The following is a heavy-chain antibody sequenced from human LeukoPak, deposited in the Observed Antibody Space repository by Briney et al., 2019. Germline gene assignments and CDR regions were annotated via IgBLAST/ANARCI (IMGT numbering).Heavy chain of an antibody. CDR2: ISYSGRT. V-gene: IGHV4-39*01. J-gene: IGHJ4*02. CDR3: ARLRAYYYDSSGYYNFDL. Sequence: PSETLSLTCTVSGGSTSSSSFYWGWIRQPPGKGLECIGRISYSGRTYYNPSLQSRVTISVDTSKNQFSLRLSSVTAADTAVYYCARLRAYYYDSSGYYNFDLWGQGTLVTVSS. CDR1: GGSTSSSSFY. D-gene: IGHD3-22*01.